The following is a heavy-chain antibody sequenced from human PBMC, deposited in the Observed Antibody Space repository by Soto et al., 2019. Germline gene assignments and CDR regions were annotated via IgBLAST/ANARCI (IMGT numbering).Heavy chain of an antibody. D-gene: IGHD3-22*01. CDR3: ATASVKYYYDSSGYYYPYYFDY. J-gene: IGHJ4*02. V-gene: IGHV1-24*01. CDR1: GYTLTELS. CDR2: FDPEDGET. Sequence: VASVKVSCEVSGYTLTELSMHWVRQAPGKGLEWMGGFDPEDGETIYAQKFQGRVTMTEDTSTDTAYMELSSLRSEDTAVYYCATASVKYYYDSSGYYYPYYFDYWGQGTLVTVSS.